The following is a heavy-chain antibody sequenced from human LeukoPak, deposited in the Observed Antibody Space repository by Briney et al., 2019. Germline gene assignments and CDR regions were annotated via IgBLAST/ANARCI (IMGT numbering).Heavy chain of an antibody. CDR2: IWYDGSNK. Sequence: GRSLRLSCAASGFTFSSYGMHWVRQAPGKGLEWVAVIWYDGSNKYYADSVKGRFTISRDNSKNTLYLQMNSLRAEDTAVYYCARGVQGGYAQYYFGYWGQGTLVTVSS. D-gene: IGHD5-12*01. CDR1: GFTFSSYG. V-gene: IGHV3-33*01. J-gene: IGHJ4*02. CDR3: ARGVQGGYAQYYFGY.